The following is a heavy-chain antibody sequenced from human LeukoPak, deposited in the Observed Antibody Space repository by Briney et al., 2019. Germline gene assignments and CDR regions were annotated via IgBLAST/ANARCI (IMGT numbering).Heavy chain of an antibody. CDR1: GFTFNDYA. V-gene: IGHV3-9*03. J-gene: IGHJ3*02. CDR3: AKGGRATRLDDAFDI. CDR2: VTWNSATI. D-gene: IGHD6-6*01. Sequence: GGSLRLSCAASGFTFNDYAMHWVRRAPGKGLEWVSGVTWNSATIAYADSVKGRFTISRDNAKNSLYLQMNSLRIEDMAFYYCAKGGRATRLDDAFDIWGQGTMVAVSS.